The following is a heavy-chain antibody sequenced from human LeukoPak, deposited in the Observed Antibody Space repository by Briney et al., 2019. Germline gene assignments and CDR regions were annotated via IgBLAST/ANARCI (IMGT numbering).Heavy chain of an antibody. CDR3: ARVAGRSCFDY. V-gene: IGHV3-23*01. CDR2: ISGSGGST. CDR1: GLTFSSYA. Sequence: GGSLRLSCAASGLTFSSYAMSWVRQAPGKGLEWVSDISGSGGSTYYADSVKGRFTISRDNSKNTLYLQMNSLRAEDTAVYYCARVAGRSCFDYWGQGTLVTVSS. J-gene: IGHJ4*02.